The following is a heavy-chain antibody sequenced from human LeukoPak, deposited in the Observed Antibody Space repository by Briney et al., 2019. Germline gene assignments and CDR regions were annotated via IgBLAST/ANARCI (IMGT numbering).Heavy chain of an antibody. J-gene: IGHJ5*01. D-gene: IGHD5/OR15-5a*01. CDR1: GGSITSGTFY. Sequence: SETLSLTCTVSGGSITSGTFYWGWIRQPPGKGLEWIGTIYYSGSTSYNPSLQSRVTISVDTSNNQFSLTLSSVTATDTAVYYCARAGILSTADYFDPGGQGTLVTVSS. CDR3: ARAGILSTADYFDP. V-gene: IGHV4-39*07. CDR2: IYYSGST.